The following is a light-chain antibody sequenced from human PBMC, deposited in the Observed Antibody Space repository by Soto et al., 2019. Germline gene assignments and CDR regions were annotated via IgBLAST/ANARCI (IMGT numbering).Light chain of an antibody. CDR2: AAS. J-gene: IGKJ5*01. CDR1: QTITTS. V-gene: IGKV1-39*01. CDR3: QQNYSLPIT. Sequence: DIQMPQSPSSLSASVGARVPITCRTSQTITTSLNWYRQKPGKAPDLLIYAASSLQSGIPSRFGGRGSGTDFTLTITGLQPEDFATYYCQQNYSLPITFGQGTRLENK.